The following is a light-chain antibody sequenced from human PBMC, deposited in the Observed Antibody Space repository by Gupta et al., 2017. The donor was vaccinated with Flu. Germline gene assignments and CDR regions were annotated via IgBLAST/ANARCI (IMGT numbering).Light chain of an antibody. CDR3: QQSDHPLRT. V-gene: IGKV1-39*01. CDR2: SAS. CDR1: QSISSY. J-gene: IGKJ1*01. Sequence: DIQMTQSPSSLSASVGDRVTITCRASQSISSYLNWYQQKPGKAPKLLIFSASTVKSGVPSRFSGSGSGTDFTFTIRSLQPEDFATYYCQQSDHPLRTFGQGTKVEIK.